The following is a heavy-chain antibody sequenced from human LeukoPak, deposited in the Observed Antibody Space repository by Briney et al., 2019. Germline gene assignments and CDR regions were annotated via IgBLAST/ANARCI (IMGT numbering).Heavy chain of an antibody. Sequence: SETLSLTCAVSSGSLSGYSWGWIRQAPGRGLDWIGEIHHSGSTTYNSSLKNRVTISLDKPKSQFSLILTSVTAADTAVYYCTRQSGTVTPIDYWGQGILVTVSS. V-gene: IGHV4-34*01. CDR1: SGSLSGYS. CDR2: IHHSGST. CDR3: TRQSGTVTPIDY. D-gene: IGHD4-17*01. J-gene: IGHJ4*02.